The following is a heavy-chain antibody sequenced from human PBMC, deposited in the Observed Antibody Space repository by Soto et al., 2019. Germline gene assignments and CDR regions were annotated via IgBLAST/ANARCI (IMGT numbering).Heavy chain of an antibody. CDR2: IYPGDSDT. CDR3: ARQSFRQLAPRDFDY. V-gene: IGHV5-51*01. D-gene: IGHD6-13*01. J-gene: IGHJ4*02. CDR1: GYSFTSYW. Sequence: PGESLKISCKGSGYSFTSYWIGWVRQMPGKGLEWMGIIYPGDSDTRYSPSFQGQVTISADKSISTAYLQWSSLKASDTAMYYCARQSFRQLAPRDFDYWGQGTLVTVSS.